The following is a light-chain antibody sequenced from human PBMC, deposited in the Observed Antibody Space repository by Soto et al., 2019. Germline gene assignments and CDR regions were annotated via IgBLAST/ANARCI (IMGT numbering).Light chain of an antibody. CDR3: QQYKSMLA. V-gene: IGKV1-33*01. CDR2: DAS. J-gene: IGKJ4*01. CDR1: HAVSRN. Sequence: DIQMTQSPSSLSASVGDRVTIACQSSHAVSRNLNWFQQKPGEAPKLLSYDASNLERGVPSSFSASGSGTEFTFTISSLQAEDVATYYCQQYKSMLAFGGGTEIELK.